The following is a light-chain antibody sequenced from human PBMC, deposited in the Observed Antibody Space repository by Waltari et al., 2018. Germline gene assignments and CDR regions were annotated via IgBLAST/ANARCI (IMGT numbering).Light chain of an antibody. CDR3: QQSYSTWWT. J-gene: IGKJ1*01. CDR2: AAS. V-gene: IGKV1-39*01. Sequence: SSQSASVGDRVTITCRASQSISSYLNWYQQKPGKAPKLLIYAASSLQSGVPSRFSGSGSGTDFTLTISSLQPEDFATYYCQQSYSTWWTFGQGTKVEIK. CDR1: QSISSY.